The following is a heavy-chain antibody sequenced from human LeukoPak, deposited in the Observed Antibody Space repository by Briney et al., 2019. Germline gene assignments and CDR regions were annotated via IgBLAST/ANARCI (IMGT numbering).Heavy chain of an antibody. Sequence: GGSLRLSCAASGFTFSDNYMSWIRQAPGKGLEWVSYISNSGTTIYYADSVKGRFTISRDNAKNSLYLQMNSLRAEDTAVYYCARSSYETGGADYWGQGTLVTVSS. V-gene: IGHV3-11*04. CDR1: GFTFSDNY. CDR3: ARSSYETGGADY. D-gene: IGHD5-12*01. J-gene: IGHJ4*02. CDR2: ISNSGTTI.